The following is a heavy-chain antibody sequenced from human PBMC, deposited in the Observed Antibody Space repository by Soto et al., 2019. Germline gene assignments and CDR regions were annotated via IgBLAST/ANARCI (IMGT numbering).Heavy chain of an antibody. Sequence: GGSLRLSCAASGFTFSSYWMHWVRQAPGKGLVWVSRINSDGSSTSYADSVKGRLTISRDNAKNTLYLQMNSLRAEDAVVYYCAREGEMVDCSGGSCYERYYYYMDVWGKGTTVTVSS. CDR3: AREGEMVDCSGGSCYERYYYYMDV. V-gene: IGHV3-74*01. D-gene: IGHD2-15*01. CDR1: GFTFSSYW. J-gene: IGHJ6*03. CDR2: INSDGSST.